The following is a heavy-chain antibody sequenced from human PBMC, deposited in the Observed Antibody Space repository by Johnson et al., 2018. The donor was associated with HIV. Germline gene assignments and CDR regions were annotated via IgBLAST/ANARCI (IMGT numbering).Heavy chain of an antibody. CDR2: ISYDGSDK. Sequence: QVQLVESGGGVVQPGRSLRVSCGASGFTFSSHDMHWVRQAPGKGLEWVAVISYDGSDKYYADSVKGRFTISRDNSKNTLYLQMNSLRAGDTAVYYCAKALGWELSIWGQGTMVTVSS. CDR1: GFTFSSHD. J-gene: IGHJ3*02. CDR3: AKALGWELSI. V-gene: IGHV3-30*18. D-gene: IGHD1-26*01.